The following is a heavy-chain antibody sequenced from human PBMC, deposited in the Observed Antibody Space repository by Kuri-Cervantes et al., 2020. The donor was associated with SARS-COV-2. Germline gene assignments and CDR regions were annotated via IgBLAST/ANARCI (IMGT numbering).Heavy chain of an antibody. CDR3: ARLGWDTNYYDSSGYYSIDY. Sequence: SVKVSCKASGGTFSSYTISWVRQAPGQGLEWMGGIIPILGIANYAQKFQGRVTITADKSTSTAYLELSSLRSADTAVYYCARLGWDTNYYDSSGYYSIDYWGQGTLVTVSS. CDR1: GGTFSSYT. CDR2: IIPILGIA. J-gene: IGHJ4*02. D-gene: IGHD3-22*01. V-gene: IGHV1-69*10.